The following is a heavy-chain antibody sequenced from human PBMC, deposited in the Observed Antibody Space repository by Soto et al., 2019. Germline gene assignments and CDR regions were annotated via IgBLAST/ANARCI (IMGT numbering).Heavy chain of an antibody. CDR3: ARNNDYSNYKVGAHYYYYYMDV. CDR2: IYYSGST. V-gene: IGHV4-59*01. D-gene: IGHD4-4*01. Sequence: SETLSLTCTVSGGSISSYYWSWIRQPPGKGLEWIGYIYYSGSTNYNPSLKSRVTISVDTSKNQFSLKLSSVTAADTAVYYCARNNDYSNYKVGAHYYYYYMDVWGKGTTVTVSS. J-gene: IGHJ6*03. CDR1: GGSISSYY.